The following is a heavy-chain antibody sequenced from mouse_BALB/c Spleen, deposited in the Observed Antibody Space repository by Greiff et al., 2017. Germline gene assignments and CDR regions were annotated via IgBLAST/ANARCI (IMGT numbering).Heavy chain of an antibody. D-gene: IGHD2-4*01. CDR1: GFTFSSYA. Sequence: EVKLVESGGGLVKPGGSLKLSCAASGFTFSSYAMSWVRQTPEKRLEWVASISSGGSTYYPDSVKGRFTISRDNARNILYLQMSSLRSEDTAMYYCARVGYYDYDWFAYWGQGTLVTVSA. V-gene: IGHV5-6-5*01. J-gene: IGHJ3*01. CDR2: ISSGGST. CDR3: ARVGYYDYDWFAY.